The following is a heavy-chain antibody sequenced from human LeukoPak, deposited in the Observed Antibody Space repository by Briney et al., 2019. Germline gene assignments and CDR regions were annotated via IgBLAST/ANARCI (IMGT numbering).Heavy chain of an antibody. V-gene: IGHV4-39*07. CDR1: RGSVSSSTYY. CDR3: TAEKNGSPHY. Sequence: SETLSLTCTVSRGSVSSSTYYWSWVRQPPGKGLEWIASIYYTGSTYYNPSLKSRVTISLDMSKNEFFLTMTSVTAADTAVYFCTAEKNGSPHYWGQGTQVTASS. CDR2: IYYTGST. D-gene: IGHD2-8*01. J-gene: IGHJ4*02.